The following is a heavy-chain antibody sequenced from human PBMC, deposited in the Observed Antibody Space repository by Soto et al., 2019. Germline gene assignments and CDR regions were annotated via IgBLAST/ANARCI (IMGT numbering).Heavy chain of an antibody. CDR3: ARPATGCLRPLCNAFDI. D-gene: IGHD2-21*01. Sequence: GESLKISCKGSGYSFTSYWISWVRQMNGKGLEWMGRIDPSDSYTNYSPSFQGHVTISADKSISTAYLQWSSLKASDTAMYYCARPATGCLRPLCNAFDIWGQGTMVTVSS. V-gene: IGHV5-10-1*01. CDR2: IDPSDSYT. J-gene: IGHJ3*02. CDR1: GYSFTSYW.